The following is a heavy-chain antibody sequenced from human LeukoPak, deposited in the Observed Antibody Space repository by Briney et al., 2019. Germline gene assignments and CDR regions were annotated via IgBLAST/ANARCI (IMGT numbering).Heavy chain of an antibody. CDR3: ARGLWTSWYFDL. J-gene: IGHJ2*01. Sequence: SGTLSLTCTVSGDSISRSSWWSWVRQSPGKGLEWIGEIYHSGSTKYNPSLKSRVTMSIDRSKNHFSLKLSSVTAADTAVYFCARGLWTSWYFDLWGRGTLVTVSS. CDR1: GDSISRSSW. D-gene: IGHD4/OR15-4a*01. V-gene: IGHV4-4*02. CDR2: IYHSGST.